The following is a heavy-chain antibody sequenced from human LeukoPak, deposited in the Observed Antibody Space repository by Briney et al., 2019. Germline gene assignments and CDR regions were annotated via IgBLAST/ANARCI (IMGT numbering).Heavy chain of an antibody. CDR1: GFTFSSYS. CDR2: FSTSSGTI. D-gene: IGHD2-2*01. CDR3: ARDSMYAFDI. Sequence: GGSLRLSCAASGFTFSSYSMNWVRQAPGKGLGWISYFSTSSGTISYADSVKGRFTISRDNAKNSLYLQMNSLRAEDTAVYYCARDSMYAFDIWGQGTMVTVSS. J-gene: IGHJ3*02. V-gene: IGHV3-48*01.